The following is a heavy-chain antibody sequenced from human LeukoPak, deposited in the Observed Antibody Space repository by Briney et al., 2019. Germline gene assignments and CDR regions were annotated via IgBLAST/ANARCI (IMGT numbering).Heavy chain of an antibody. V-gene: IGHV1-24*01. CDR3: ATGYSSSWYIDY. CDR1: GYTLTELS. CDR2: FDPEDGET. Sequence: ASVKVSCKVSGYTLTELSMHWVRQAPGKGLEWMGGFDPEDGETIYAQKFQGRVTMTEDTSTDTAYMGLSSLRSEDTAVYYCATGYSSSWYIDYWGQGTLVTVSS. D-gene: IGHD6-13*01. J-gene: IGHJ4*02.